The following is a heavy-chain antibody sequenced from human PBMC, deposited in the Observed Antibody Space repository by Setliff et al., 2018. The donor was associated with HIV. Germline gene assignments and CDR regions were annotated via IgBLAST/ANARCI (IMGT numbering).Heavy chain of an antibody. V-gene: IGHV4-4*02. Sequence: KSSETLSLTCAVSGGSISSHWWSWDRQSPGKGLEWIGEIYHSGSTYYNPSLKSRVTISVDTSKNQFSLRLSSVTAADTAVYYCARGHDNKYYYFYYMDVWGKGTTVTVSS. J-gene: IGHJ6*03. CDR1: GGSISSHW. CDR2: IYHSGST. CDR3: ARGHDNKYYYFYYMDV. D-gene: IGHD3-9*01.